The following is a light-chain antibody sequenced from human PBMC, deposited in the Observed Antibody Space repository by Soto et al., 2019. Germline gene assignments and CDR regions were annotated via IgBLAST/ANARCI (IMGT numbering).Light chain of an antibody. J-gene: IGLJ2*01. Sequence: QSALTQPASVSGSPGQSITISCTGTSSDIGDYNYVSWYQQHPGKAPKLMIYDVSNRPSGVSNRFSGSKSGNTASLTISGVHAEDEANYYCSSHTSSSTLVVFGGGTKLTVL. V-gene: IGLV2-14*01. CDR2: DVS. CDR3: SSHTSSSTLVV. CDR1: SSDIGDYNY.